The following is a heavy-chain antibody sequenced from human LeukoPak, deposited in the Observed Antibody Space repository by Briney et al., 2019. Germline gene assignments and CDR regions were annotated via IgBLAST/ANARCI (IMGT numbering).Heavy chain of an antibody. Sequence: PSETLSLTCTVSGGSISSYYWSWIRQPPGKGLEWIGYIYYSGSTNYNPSLKSRVTISVDTSKNQFSLKLSSVTAADTAVYYCARRTGSSLALDYWGQGTLVTVSS. J-gene: IGHJ4*02. CDR1: GGSISSYY. V-gene: IGHV4-59*01. D-gene: IGHD6-6*01. CDR2: IYYSGST. CDR3: ARRTGSSLALDY.